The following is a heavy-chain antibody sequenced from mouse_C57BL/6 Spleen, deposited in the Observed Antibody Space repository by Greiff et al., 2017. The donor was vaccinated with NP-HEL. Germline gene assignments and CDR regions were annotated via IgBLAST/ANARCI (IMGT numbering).Heavy chain of an antibody. CDR2: IDPSDSYT. CDR1: GYTFTSYW. J-gene: IGHJ4*01. D-gene: IGHD4-1*01. CDR3: AIPWGSFNYYAMDY. Sequence: QVQLQQPGAELVMPGASVKLSCKASGYTFTSYWMHWVKQRPGQGLEWIGEIDPSDSYTNYNQKFKGKSTLTVDKSSSTAYMQLSSLTSEDSAVYYCAIPWGSFNYYAMDYWGQGTSVTVSS. V-gene: IGHV1-69*01.